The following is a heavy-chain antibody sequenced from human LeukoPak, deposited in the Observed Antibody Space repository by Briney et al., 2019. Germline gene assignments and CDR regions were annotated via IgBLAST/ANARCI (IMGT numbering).Heavy chain of an antibody. CDR1: GFTFSSYA. D-gene: IGHD3-10*01. CDR3: AKDFGRNLGGPGY. CDR2: ISGSGGST. Sequence: GGSLRLSCAASGFTFSSYAMSWVRQAPGKGLEWVSAISGSGGSTYYADSVKGRFAISRDNSKSTLYLQMNSLRAEDTAVYYCAKDFGRNLGGPGYWGRGTRVTVAS. V-gene: IGHV3-23*01. J-gene: IGHJ4*02.